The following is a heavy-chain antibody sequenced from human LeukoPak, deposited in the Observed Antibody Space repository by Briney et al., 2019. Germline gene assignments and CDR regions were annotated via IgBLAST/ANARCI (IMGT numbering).Heavy chain of an antibody. D-gene: IGHD3-10*01. V-gene: IGHV2-5*02. CDR2: IYWDDDK. Sequence: SGPTLVNPTQTLTLTCIFSGSSLSTSGVAVAWIRQPPGKALEWLALIYWDDDKRYIPSLKSRLTITKDTSKNHVVLTMPNMDPVDTATYYCARSNYYSSGTYYNDYWGQGTLVTVSS. CDR1: GSSLSTSGVA. J-gene: IGHJ4*02. CDR3: ARSNYYSSGTYYNDY.